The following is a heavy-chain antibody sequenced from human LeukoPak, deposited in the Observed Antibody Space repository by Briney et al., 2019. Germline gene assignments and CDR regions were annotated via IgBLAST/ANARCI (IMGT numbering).Heavy chain of an antibody. V-gene: IGHV3-30*18. CDR2: VSNDGGIK. CDR3: AKGGAQKTFRCGMDS. CDR1: GFTLTGYG. D-gene: IGHD3-16*01. Sequence: PGGSLRLSCAASGFTLTGYGMHWVRQAPGKGLEWVALVSNDGGIKYYGASVRGRFTISRDNPENTLYLQMNSLRADDTAVYYCAKGGAQKTFRCGMDSWGQGTLVTVSS. J-gene: IGHJ4*02.